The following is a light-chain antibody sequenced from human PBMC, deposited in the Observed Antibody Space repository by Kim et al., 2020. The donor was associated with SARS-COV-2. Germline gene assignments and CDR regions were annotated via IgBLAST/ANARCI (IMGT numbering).Light chain of an antibody. J-gene: IGKJ2*01. CDR1: QSVDDN. CDR2: GAS. Sequence: ETVMTKSPATLSVSPGERATLSCRASQSVDDNLAWYQHKPGQAPRLLIYGASTRATGIPARFSGGGSGTEFTLTISSMQSEDFAVYYCQQYKNWPPNTFGQGTKLEI. V-gene: IGKV3-15*01. CDR3: QQYKNWPPNT.